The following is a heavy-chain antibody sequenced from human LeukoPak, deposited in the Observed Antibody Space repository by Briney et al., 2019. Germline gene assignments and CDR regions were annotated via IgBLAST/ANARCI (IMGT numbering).Heavy chain of an antibody. J-gene: IGHJ4*02. CDR3: TTPTTVTTASH. D-gene: IGHD4-17*01. CDR1: GFTVSSNY. V-gene: IGHV3-53*01. Sequence: GGSLRLSCAASGFTVSSNYMSWVRQAPGKGLEWVSVIYSGGSTYYADSVKGRFTISRDNSKNTLYLQMNSLRAEDTAVYYCTTPTTVTTASHWGQGTPVTVSS. CDR2: IYSGGST.